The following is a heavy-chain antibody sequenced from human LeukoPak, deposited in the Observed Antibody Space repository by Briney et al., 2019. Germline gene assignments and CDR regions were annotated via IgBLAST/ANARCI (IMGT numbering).Heavy chain of an antibody. Sequence: GGSLRLSCAASGFTFSTYAMTWVRQAPGKGLEWVAFIRYDGSNKYYADSVKGRFTISRDNSKNTLYLQMNSLRAEDTAVYYCAKDHIMVRGVAFGGVIVIGPLDYWGQGTLVTVSS. CDR1: GFTFSTYA. CDR3: AKDHIMVRGVAFGGVIVIGPLDY. D-gene: IGHD3-16*02. CDR2: IRYDGSNK. J-gene: IGHJ4*02. V-gene: IGHV3-30*02.